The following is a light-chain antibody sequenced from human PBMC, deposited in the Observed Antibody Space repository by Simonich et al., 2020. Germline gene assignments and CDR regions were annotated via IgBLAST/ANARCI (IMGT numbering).Light chain of an antibody. CDR2: WAS. CDR1: QSVLYSSNNKNY. CDR3: QQYYSTPGT. Sequence: DIVMTQSPDSLVVSLGERATINCKSSQSVLYSSNNKNYLAWYQQKPGQPPKLLIYWASTREYGVPDRFSGSGSGTDFTLTISSLQAEDVAVYYCQQYYSTPGTFGQGTKVEIK. J-gene: IGKJ1*01. V-gene: IGKV4-1*01.